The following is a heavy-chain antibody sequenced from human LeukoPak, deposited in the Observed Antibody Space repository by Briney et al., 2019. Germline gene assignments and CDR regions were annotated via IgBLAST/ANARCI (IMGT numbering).Heavy chain of an antibody. Sequence: GGSLRLSCAASGFTFSSYAMSWVRQAPGKGLEWVSGISGSGGSTYYADSVKGRFTISRDNSKNTLDLQMSSLRAEDTAVYYCAKGGYSSSWRNYFDYWGQGTLVTVSS. D-gene: IGHD6-13*01. CDR1: GFTFSSYA. CDR3: AKGGYSSSWRNYFDY. J-gene: IGHJ4*02. V-gene: IGHV3-23*01. CDR2: ISGSGGST.